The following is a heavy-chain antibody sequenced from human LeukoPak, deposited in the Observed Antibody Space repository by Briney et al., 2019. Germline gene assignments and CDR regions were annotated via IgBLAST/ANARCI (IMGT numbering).Heavy chain of an antibody. Sequence: PGGSLRLSCAASGFSFSSYALSWVRQAPGKGLEWVSGISGSGSNTHYADSVKGRFTISRDNSKNTLYLQMNSLRAEDTAVYYCAKDQQPYTGYDYLFFDCWGQGTLVTVSS. CDR1: GFSFSSYA. CDR3: AKDQQPYTGYDYLFFDC. CDR2: ISGSGSNT. J-gene: IGHJ4*02. D-gene: IGHD5-12*01. V-gene: IGHV3-23*01.